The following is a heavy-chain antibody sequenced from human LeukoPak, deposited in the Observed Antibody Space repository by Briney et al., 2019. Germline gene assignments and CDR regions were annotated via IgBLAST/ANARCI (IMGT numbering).Heavy chain of an antibody. CDR1: GGSFSGYY. V-gene: IGHV4-4*07. Sequence: SETLSLTCAVYGGSFSGYYWSWIRQPAGKGLEWIGRIHTSGSTNYNPSLKSRVTMSVDTSKNQFSLKLSSVTAADTAVYYCARDTYYYDSSGYSAFDIWGQGTMVTVSS. D-gene: IGHD3-22*01. J-gene: IGHJ3*02. CDR2: IHTSGST. CDR3: ARDTYYYDSSGYSAFDI.